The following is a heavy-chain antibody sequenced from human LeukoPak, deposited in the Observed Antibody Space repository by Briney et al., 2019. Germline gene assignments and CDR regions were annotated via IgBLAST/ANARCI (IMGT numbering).Heavy chain of an antibody. CDR3: ARQLGYCSSTSCYADKVDY. D-gene: IGHD2-2*01. J-gene: IGHJ4*02. CDR2: IYTSGST. V-gene: IGHV4-61*02. CDR1: GGSINSGNYY. Sequence: SETLSLTCTVSGGSINSGNYYWSWIRQPAGKELEWIGRIYTSGSTYYNPSLKSRVTISVDTSKNQFSLKLSSVTAADTAVYYCARQLGYCSSTSCYADKVDYWGQGTLVTVSS.